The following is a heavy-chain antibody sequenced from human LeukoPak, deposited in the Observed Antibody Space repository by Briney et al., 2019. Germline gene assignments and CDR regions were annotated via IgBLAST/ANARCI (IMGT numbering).Heavy chain of an antibody. CDR3: ARDAPGLYYFDY. Sequence: LXWVSVIYSGGSTYYADSVKGRFTISRDNSKNTLYLQMNSLRAEDTAVYYCARDAPGLYYFDYWGQGTLVTVSS. V-gene: IGHV3-53*01. J-gene: IGHJ4*02. CDR2: IYSGGST.